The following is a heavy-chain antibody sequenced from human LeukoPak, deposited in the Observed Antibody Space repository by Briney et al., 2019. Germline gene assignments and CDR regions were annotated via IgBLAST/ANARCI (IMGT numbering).Heavy chain of an antibody. CDR1: GFTFSSYG. J-gene: IGHJ4*02. Sequence: GGSLRLSCVVSGFTFSSYGMNWVRQAPGKGLEWVALISYDGSTKYYVDSVKGRFTISRDNAKNSLYLQMNSLRAEDTAVYYCARDDSAWYAYWGPGTLVTVSS. CDR2: ISYDGSTK. V-gene: IGHV3-30*03. D-gene: IGHD6-19*01. CDR3: ARDDSAWYAY.